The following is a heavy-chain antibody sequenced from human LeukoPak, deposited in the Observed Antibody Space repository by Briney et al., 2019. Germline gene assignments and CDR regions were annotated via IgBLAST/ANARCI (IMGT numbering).Heavy chain of an antibody. Sequence: PGGSLRLSCAASGFTFSSYAMNWVRQAPGKGLEWVSSIGDSGGSTYYADSVQGRFTISGDNSKNTLYLQMDSLRAEDTAVYYCAKDRGSYRAFDIWGQGTMVTVSS. J-gene: IGHJ3*02. CDR2: IGDSGGST. CDR3: AKDRGSYRAFDI. D-gene: IGHD3-16*01. V-gene: IGHV3-23*01. CDR1: GFTFSSYA.